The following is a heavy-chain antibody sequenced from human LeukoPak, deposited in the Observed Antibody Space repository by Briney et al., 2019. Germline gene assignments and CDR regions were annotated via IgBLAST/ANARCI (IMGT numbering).Heavy chain of an antibody. CDR1: GGSISSGSYY. CDR3: ARDQIVVVPAADWFDP. D-gene: IGHD2-2*01. V-gene: IGHV4-61*01. J-gene: IGHJ5*02. CDR2: IYYSGST. Sequence: PSETLSLTCTVSGGSISSGSYYWSWIRQPPGKGLEWIGYIYYSGSTNYNPSLKSRVTISVDTSKNQFSLKLSSVTAADTAVYYCARDQIVVVPAADWFDPWGQGTLATVSS.